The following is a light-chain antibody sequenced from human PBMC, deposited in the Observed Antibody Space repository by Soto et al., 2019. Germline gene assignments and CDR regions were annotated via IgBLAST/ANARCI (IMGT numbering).Light chain of an antibody. Sequence: EIVMTQSPATLSVSPGERATLSCRASQSVSSDLAWYQHKPGQAPRLLIYGASTRATGIPVRFSGSGSGTDSTLTISSLQSEDFAVYYCQHYNNQPLTFGGGTKVDIK. CDR2: GAS. CDR1: QSVSSD. CDR3: QHYNNQPLT. J-gene: IGKJ4*01. V-gene: IGKV3-15*01.